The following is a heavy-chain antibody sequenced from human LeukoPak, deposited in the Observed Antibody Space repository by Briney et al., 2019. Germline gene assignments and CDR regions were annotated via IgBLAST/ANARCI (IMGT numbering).Heavy chain of an antibody. V-gene: IGHV3-7*03. Sequence: SGGSLRLSCAASGFTFSSYAMSGVRQAPGKGLEWVANIKQDGSEKYYVDSVKGRFTISRDNAKNSLYLQMNSLRAEDTALYYCAKGGSSGWYEDYFDYWGQGTLVTVSS. D-gene: IGHD6-19*01. CDR2: IKQDGSEK. J-gene: IGHJ4*02. CDR3: AKGGSSGWYEDYFDY. CDR1: GFTFSSYA.